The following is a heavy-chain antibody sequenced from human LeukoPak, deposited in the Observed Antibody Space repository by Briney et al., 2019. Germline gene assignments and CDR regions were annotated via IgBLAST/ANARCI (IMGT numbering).Heavy chain of an antibody. D-gene: IGHD1-1*01. CDR1: GGSISSSSYY. J-gene: IGHJ6*03. CDR3: ARDHVQLERLYYYYMDV. V-gene: IGHV4-39*07. CDR2: IYYSGST. Sequence: MPSETLSLTCTVSGGSISSSSYYWGWIRQPPGKGLEWIGGIYYSGSTYYNPSLKSRVTISVDTSKNQFSLKLSSVTAADTAVYYCARDHVQLERLYYYYMDVSGKGTTVTVSS.